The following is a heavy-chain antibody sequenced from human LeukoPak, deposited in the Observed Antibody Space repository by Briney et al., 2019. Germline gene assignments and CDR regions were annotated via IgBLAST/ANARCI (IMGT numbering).Heavy chain of an antibody. CDR1: GYTFTGYY. D-gene: IGHD3-22*01. Sequence: ASVKVSCKASGYTFTGYYMHWVRQAPGQGLEWMGWINPNSGGTNYAQKFQGRVTMTRDTSISTAYMELSRLRSDDTAVYYCARDKAYYYDSSGYYYNWFDPWGQGTLVTVSS. V-gene: IGHV1-2*02. CDR2: INPNSGGT. CDR3: ARDKAYYYDSSGYYYNWFDP. J-gene: IGHJ5*02.